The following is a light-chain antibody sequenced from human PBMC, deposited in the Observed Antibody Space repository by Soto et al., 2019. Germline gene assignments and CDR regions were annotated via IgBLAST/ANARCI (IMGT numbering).Light chain of an antibody. CDR2: EDS. V-gene: IGLV2-14*02. CDR1: SSDVGSYNL. Sequence: QSALTQPASVSGSPGQSITISCTGTSSDVGSYNLVSWYQQYPGTAPKLMIYEDSKRPSGVSNRFSGSKSGNTASLTISGLQAEDEADYYCSSFASTYTLLFGGGTKLTVL. CDR3: SSFASTYTLL. J-gene: IGLJ2*01.